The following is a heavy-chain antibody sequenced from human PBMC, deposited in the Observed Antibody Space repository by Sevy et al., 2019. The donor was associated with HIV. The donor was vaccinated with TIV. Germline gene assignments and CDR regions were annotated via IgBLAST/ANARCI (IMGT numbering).Heavy chain of an antibody. CDR3: ASAYYYDSSGNNWFDP. CDR2: IIPIFGTA. V-gene: IGHV1-69*13. Sequence: ASVKVSCKASGGTFSSYAISWVRQAPGQGLEWMGGIIPIFGTANYAQKFQGRVTITADESTSTAYMELSSLRSEETAVYYCASAYYYDSSGNNWFDPWGQGTLVTVSS. J-gene: IGHJ5*02. D-gene: IGHD3-22*01. CDR1: GGTFSSYA.